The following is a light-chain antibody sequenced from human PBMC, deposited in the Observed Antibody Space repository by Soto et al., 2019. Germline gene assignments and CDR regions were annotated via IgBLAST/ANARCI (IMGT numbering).Light chain of an antibody. Sequence: IVLTQSPATLSLSPGERATLSCRASQSVSSYLAWYQQKPGQAPRLLIYDASNRATGIPARFSGSGSGTDFTLTISSLEPEDFAVYYCHQRINWPLTFGGGTKVDIK. V-gene: IGKV3-11*01. J-gene: IGKJ4*01. CDR1: QSVSSY. CDR2: DAS. CDR3: HQRINWPLT.